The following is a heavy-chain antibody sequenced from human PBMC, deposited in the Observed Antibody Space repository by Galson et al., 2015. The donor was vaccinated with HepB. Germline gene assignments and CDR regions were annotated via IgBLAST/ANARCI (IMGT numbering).Heavy chain of an antibody. CDR2: INPNSGGT. D-gene: IGHD3-3*01. CDR1: GYTFAGYS. V-gene: IGHV1-2*02. CDR3: ARARDLEWLLLFDP. J-gene: IGHJ5*02. Sequence: SVKVSCKASGYTFAGYSMHWVRQAPGQGLEWMGWINPNSGGTNYAQNFQGRVTMTRDTSISTAYMELSRLRFDDTAVYDCARARDLEWLLLFDPWGQGTPVTV.